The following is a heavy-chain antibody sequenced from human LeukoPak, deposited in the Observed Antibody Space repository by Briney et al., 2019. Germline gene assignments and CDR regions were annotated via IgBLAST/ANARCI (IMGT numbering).Heavy chain of an antibody. CDR3: ARPKYGEVDY. J-gene: IGHJ4*02. D-gene: IGHD4-17*01. CDR2: IYYSGST. CDR1: GGSFSTYY. Sequence: PSETLSLTCAVYGGSFSTYYWGWIRQPPGKGLEWIGSIYYSGSTYYNPSLKSRVTISVDTSKNQFSLKLSSVTAADTAVYYCARPKYGEVDYWGQGTLVTVSS. V-gene: IGHV4-39*01.